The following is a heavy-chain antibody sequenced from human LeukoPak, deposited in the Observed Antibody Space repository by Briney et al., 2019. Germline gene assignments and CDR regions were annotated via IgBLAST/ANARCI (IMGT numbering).Heavy chain of an antibody. J-gene: IGHJ4*02. CDR3: ATFGRSIAAAANDY. V-gene: IGHV3-23*01. CDR1: GFTFSSYA. D-gene: IGHD6-13*01. Sequence: PGGSLRLSCAASGFTFSSYAMSWVRQAPGKGLEWVSAISGSGGSTYYADSVKGRFTISRDNSKNTLYLQMNSLRAEDTAVYYCATFGRSIAAAANDYWGQGTLVTVSS. CDR2: ISGSGGST.